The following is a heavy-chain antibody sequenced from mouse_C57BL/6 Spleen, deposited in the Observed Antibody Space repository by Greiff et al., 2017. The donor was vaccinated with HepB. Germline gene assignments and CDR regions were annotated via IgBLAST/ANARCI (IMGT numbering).Heavy chain of an antibody. D-gene: IGHD1-1*01. CDR2: INPSTGGT. Sequence: VQLQQSGPALVKPGASVKISCKASGYSFTGYYMNWVKQSPEKSLEWIGEINPSTGGTTYNQKFKAKATLTVDKSSSTAYMQLKSLTSEDSAVYYGARPSPLYDYNAMDYWGQGTSVTVSS. CDR1: GYSFTGYY. V-gene: IGHV1-42*01. CDR3: ARPSPLYDYNAMDY. J-gene: IGHJ4*01.